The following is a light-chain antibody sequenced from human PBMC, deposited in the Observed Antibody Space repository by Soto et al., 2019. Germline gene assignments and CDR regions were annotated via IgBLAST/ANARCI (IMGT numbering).Light chain of an antibody. J-gene: IGKJ1*01. V-gene: IGKV3-20*01. CDR2: GAT. CDR1: QSVSSSY. Sequence: IVLTQSPGTLSLSPRERPTLSCRASQSVSSSYLAWYQQKPGQAPRLLIHGATTRAIGIPARFSGCGSGTEFTLTISSLQPEDFAAYYCQQYYNSPRTFGQGTKVDIK. CDR3: QQYYNSPRT.